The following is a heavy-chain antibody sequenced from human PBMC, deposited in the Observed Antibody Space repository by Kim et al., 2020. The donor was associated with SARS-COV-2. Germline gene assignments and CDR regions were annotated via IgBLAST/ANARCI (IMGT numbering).Heavy chain of an antibody. CDR3: ARDLEGFDY. D-gene: IGHD1-1*01. Sequence: GSTSHAQNFQGRVAMTSDTSTTTVYMELRSLRSDDTAMYYCARDLEGFDYWGQGTLVTVSS. J-gene: IGHJ4*02. CDR2: GST. V-gene: IGHV1-46*01.